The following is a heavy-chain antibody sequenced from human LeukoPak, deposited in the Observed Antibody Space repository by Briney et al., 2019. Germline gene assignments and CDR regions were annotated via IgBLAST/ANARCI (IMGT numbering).Heavy chain of an antibody. CDR2: FDPEQNTM. V-gene: IGHV1-24*01. CDR3: ATRSGDFWSGYVN. D-gene: IGHD3-3*01. J-gene: IGHJ4*02. Sequence: GASVKVSCKVSGDILTELSIQWVRQAPGKGLECMGGFDPEQNTMIYAQRLQGRVTMTEDTSTDTAYMELSSLISEDTGIYYCATRSGDFWSGYVNWGQGTLVTVSS. CDR1: GDILTELS.